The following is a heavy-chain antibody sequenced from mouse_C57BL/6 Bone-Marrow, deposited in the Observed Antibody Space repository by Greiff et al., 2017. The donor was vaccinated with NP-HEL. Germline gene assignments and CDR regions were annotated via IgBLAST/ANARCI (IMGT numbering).Heavy chain of an antibody. V-gene: IGHV2-2*01. J-gene: IGHJ1*03. CDR3: ARKGGYDEGYWYFDV. D-gene: IGHD2-2*01. Sequence: VQLQQSGPGLVQPSQSLSITCTVSGFSLTSYGVHWVRQSPGKGLEWLGVIWSGGSTDYNAAFISRLSISKDNSKSQVFFKMNSLQADDTAIYYCARKGGYDEGYWYFDVWGTGTTVTVSS. CDR2: IWSGGST. CDR1: GFSLTSYG.